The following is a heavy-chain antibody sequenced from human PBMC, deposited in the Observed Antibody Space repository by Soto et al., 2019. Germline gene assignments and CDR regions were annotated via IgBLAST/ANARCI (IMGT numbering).Heavy chain of an antibody. CDR2: INHLGSI. CDR1: GGSLSDYF. Sequence: SETPSLTCVVSGGSLSDYFWSWIRQPPGMALEWIGEINHLGSINYNPSLKSRVTISVDTSKNQFSLTLNSVTAADTATYYCARGGISHWAYFYYMDVWDRGTTVTVSS. D-gene: IGHD2-21*01. J-gene: IGHJ6*03. V-gene: IGHV4-34*01. CDR3: ARGGISHWAYFYYMDV.